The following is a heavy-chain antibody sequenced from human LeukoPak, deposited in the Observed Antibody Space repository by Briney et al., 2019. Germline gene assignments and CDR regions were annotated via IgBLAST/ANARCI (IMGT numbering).Heavy chain of an antibody. Sequence: GGSLRLSCSASGFTFSSYAMHWVRQAPGKGLEYFSAISSNWGTTYYADSVKDRFTISKDNFKNTLYLQMSSLRAEDTAVYYCVKDLGTTSWGQGTLVTVSS. J-gene: IGHJ4*02. CDR1: GFTFSSYA. CDR2: ISSNWGTT. CDR3: VKDLGTTS. V-gene: IGHV3-64D*06. D-gene: IGHD2-2*01.